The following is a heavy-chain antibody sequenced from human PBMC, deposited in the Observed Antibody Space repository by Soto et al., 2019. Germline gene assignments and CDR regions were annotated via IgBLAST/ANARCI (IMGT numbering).Heavy chain of an antibody. Sequence: PSERMALTCTVSSGCVRSGGYYWSWIHQHPGKGLEWIGYIYYSGSTYYNPSLKSRVTISVDTSKNQFSLKLSSVTAADTAVYYCARGIYYDFWSGYPGYFDYWGQGTLVTVSS. J-gene: IGHJ4*02. D-gene: IGHD3-3*01. V-gene: IGHV4-31*02. CDR1: SGCVRSGGYY. CDR3: ARGIYYDFWSGYPGYFDY. CDR2: IYYSGST.